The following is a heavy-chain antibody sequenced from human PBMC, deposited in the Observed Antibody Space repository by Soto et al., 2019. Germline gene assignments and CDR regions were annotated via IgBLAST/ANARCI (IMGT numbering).Heavy chain of an antibody. D-gene: IGHD1-26*01. CDR3: ARQMVGGSYFDY. CDR1: GFTFSSYA. Sequence: EVQLLESGGGLVQPGGSLRLSCAASGFTFSSYAMSWVRQAPGKGLEWVSAISGSGGSTYYADSVKGRFTISRDNSKNTLYLQMNSLRAEDTAVYYCARQMVGGSYFDYWGQGTLVTVSS. CDR2: ISGSGGST. J-gene: IGHJ4*02. V-gene: IGHV3-23*01.